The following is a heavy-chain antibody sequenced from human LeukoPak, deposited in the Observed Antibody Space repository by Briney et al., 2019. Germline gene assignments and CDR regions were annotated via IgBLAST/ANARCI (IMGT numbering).Heavy chain of an antibody. D-gene: IGHD4-17*01. Sequence: GGSLRLSCSASGFTFSTYAMHWVRQAPGQGLEYVSAITTNGGTTYYAESSRGRFAISRDNSKNTLYLQMSSLRPEDTAVCYCVKGPGPTVNFYFDFWGQGTLVTVSS. CDR1: GFTFSTYA. V-gene: IGHV3-64D*06. CDR3: VKGPGPTVNFYFDF. J-gene: IGHJ4*02. CDR2: ITTNGGTT.